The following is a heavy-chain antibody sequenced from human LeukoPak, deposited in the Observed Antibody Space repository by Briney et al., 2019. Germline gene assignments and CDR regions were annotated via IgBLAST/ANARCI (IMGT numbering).Heavy chain of an antibody. Sequence: SETLSLTCSVSGGSISSYYWSWLREPAGTGLEWIGRIYTNGGTNYNPSLKSRVTMSVDTSKNQISLKVRSVSAADTAVYYCARVRTRGYKVVHWDFDVWGRGTLVTVSS. CDR1: GGSISSYY. CDR2: IYTNGGT. V-gene: IGHV4-4*07. J-gene: IGHJ2*01. D-gene: IGHD5-18*01. CDR3: ARVRTRGYKVVHWDFDV.